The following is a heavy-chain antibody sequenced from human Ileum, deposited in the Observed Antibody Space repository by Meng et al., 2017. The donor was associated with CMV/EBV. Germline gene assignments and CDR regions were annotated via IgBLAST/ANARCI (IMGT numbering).Heavy chain of an antibody. CDR1: GGSITTNKYY. V-gene: IGHV4-39*07. CDR3: ARDLVGFLEGFDP. D-gene: IGHD3-3*01. J-gene: IGHJ5*02. Sequence: QLPLQESGPGRVKPLETLSLTCSVSGGSITTNKYYWGWIRQPPGKGLEWIGSIFYSGSTYYKPSLKSRVTISRDTSKNQFSLKLTSVTAADTAVYFCARDLVGFLEGFDPWGQGTLVTVSS. CDR2: IFYSGST.